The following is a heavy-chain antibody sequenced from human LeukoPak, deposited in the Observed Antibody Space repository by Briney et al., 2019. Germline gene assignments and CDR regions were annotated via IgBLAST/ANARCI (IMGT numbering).Heavy chain of an antibody. V-gene: IGHV1-8*01. CDR2: MNPNSGNT. CDR1: GYTFTSYD. J-gene: IGHJ4*02. D-gene: IGHD3-22*01. Sequence: ASVKVSCKASGYTFTSYDINWVRQATGQGLEWMGWMNPNSGNTGSAQKFQGRVTMARNTSISTAYMELSSLRSDDTAVYFFFSSGYYRCFDYWGQGTLVTVSS. CDR3: FSSGYYRCFDY.